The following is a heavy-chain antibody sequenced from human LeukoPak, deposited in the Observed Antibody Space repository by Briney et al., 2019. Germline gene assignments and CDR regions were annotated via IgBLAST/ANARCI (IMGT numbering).Heavy chain of an antibody. CDR1: GFTFRSYW. CDR2: VKDDGRDK. Sequence: GGSLRLSCVGSGFTFRSYWMTWVRQAPGKGLEWVANVKDDGRDKYYVDSVRGRLTISKDNAKNSVYLQMNNLRVEDTAVYYCARDAAKGSDLWGQGTLVTVSS. CDR3: ARDAAKGSDL. J-gene: IGHJ5*02. V-gene: IGHV3-7*01. D-gene: IGHD6-25*01.